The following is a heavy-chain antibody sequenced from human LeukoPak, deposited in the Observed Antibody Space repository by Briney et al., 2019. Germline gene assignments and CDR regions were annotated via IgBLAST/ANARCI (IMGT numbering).Heavy chain of an antibody. CDR1: GFTFSSHW. CDR3: ARAPCSSTSCYAPLDY. J-gene: IGHJ4*02. Sequence: GGSLRLSCAASGFTFSSHWMHWVRQAPGKGLEWVAVIWYDGSNKYYADSVKGRFTISRDNSKNTLYLQMNSLRAEDTAVYYCARAPCSSTSCYAPLDYWGQGTLVTVSS. V-gene: IGHV3-33*08. D-gene: IGHD2-2*01. CDR2: IWYDGSNK.